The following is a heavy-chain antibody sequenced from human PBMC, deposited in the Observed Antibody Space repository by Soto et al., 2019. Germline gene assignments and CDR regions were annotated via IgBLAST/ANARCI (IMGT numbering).Heavy chain of an antibody. CDR1: GFSVSNLY. Sequence: EVQLVKSGGGLVQPGGSLRLSCAASGFSVSNLYMTWVRQAPGKGLEWVSVISSGGSTYYADSVKGRFTISRDNSKNTLYLEMKSLRAGDTAVYYCARDTLGGAYDFCHGGQGTLVTVSS. J-gene: IGHJ4*02. CDR2: ISSGGST. V-gene: IGHV3-66*01. CDR3: ARDTLGGAYDFCH. D-gene: IGHD3-3*01.